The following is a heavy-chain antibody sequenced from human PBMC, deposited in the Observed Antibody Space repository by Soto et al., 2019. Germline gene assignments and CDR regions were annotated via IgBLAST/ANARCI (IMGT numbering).Heavy chain of an antibody. CDR2: IYYSGST. D-gene: IGHD6-25*01. CDR3: ARVAANGNYHYYGMDV. J-gene: IGHJ6*02. V-gene: IGHV4-30-4*01. CDR1: GGSISSGDYY. Sequence: SETLSLTCTVSGGSISSGDYYWSWIRQPPGKGLEWIGYIYYSGSTYYNPSLKSRVTISVDTSKNQFSLKLSSVTAADTAVYDWARVAANGNYHYYGMDVWGQGTTVSVS.